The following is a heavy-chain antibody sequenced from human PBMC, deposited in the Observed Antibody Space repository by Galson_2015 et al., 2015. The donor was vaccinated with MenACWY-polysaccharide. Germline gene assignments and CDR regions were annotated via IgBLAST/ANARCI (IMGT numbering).Heavy chain of an antibody. Sequence: SLRLSCAASGFSLGAWYMSWIRQAPGKGLEWLSYISKSGDSIYYGDSVKGRFAISRDNAKNSVYLQLNSLEVEDTAIYYCARGHSGLDVWGQGTTFTVSS. J-gene: IGHJ6*02. CDR2: ISKSGDSI. CDR1: GFSLGAWY. V-gene: IGHV3-11*01. CDR3: ARGHSGLDV.